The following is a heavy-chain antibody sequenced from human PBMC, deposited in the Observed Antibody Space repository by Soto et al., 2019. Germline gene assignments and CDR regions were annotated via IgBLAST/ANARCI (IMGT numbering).Heavy chain of an antibody. CDR2: ISHDGSNK. CDR3: AKEVPTNPLDS. V-gene: IGHV3-30*18. J-gene: IGHJ5*01. CDR1: GFIFSSYY. Sequence: ESGGGAVQSGRSLSLSCAASGFIFSSYYMHWVRQAPGKGLEWVAMISHDGSNKTYAESLKGRLTISRDNSRSTLYLQMNSLRTGDTAVYYCAKEVPTNPLDSWGHGTLVTVSP. D-gene: IGHD2-2*01.